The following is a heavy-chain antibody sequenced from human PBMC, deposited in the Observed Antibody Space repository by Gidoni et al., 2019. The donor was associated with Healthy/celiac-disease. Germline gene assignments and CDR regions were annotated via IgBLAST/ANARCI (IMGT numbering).Heavy chain of an antibody. V-gene: IGHV3-21*01. CDR3: ARELAVAGTSGWFDP. CDR2: ISSSSSYI. D-gene: IGHD6-19*01. CDR1: GCTFSSYS. J-gene: IGHJ5*02. Sequence: EVQLVASGGGRVKPGGSLRLSCAASGCTFSSYSMNWVRQAPGKGLELVSSISSSSSYIYSADSVQGRFTLSRDTAKNSLYLQLNSLRAEDTAVYYCARELAVAGTSGWFDPWGQGTLVTVSS.